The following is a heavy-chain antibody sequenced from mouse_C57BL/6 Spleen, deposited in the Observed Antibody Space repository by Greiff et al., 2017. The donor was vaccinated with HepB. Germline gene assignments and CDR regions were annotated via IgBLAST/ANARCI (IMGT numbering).Heavy chain of an antibody. V-gene: IGHV14-4*01. CDR3: ARKTDFDV. CDR1: GFNIKDDY. Sequence: VQLQQSGAELVRPGASVKLSCTASGFNIKDDYMHWVKQRPEQGLEWIGWIDPENGDTEYASKFQGKATITADTSSNTAYLQLSSLTSEDSAVYYCARKTDFDVWGTGTTVTVSS. J-gene: IGHJ1*03. CDR2: IDPENGDT.